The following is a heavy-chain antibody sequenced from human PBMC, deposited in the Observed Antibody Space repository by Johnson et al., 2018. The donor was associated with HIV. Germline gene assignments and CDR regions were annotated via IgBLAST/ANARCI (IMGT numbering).Heavy chain of an antibody. Sequence: VQLVESGGGVVQPGRSLRLSCAASGFTFSSYAMSWVRQAPGKGLEWVSAISGSGGSTYYADSVKGRFTISRDNSKNTLYLQMNSVRAEDTAVYYCAKDLVTRWGAHDAFDIWGQGTMVTVSS. CDR3: AKDLVTRWGAHDAFDI. CDR2: ISGSGGST. CDR1: GFTFSSYA. V-gene: IGHV3-23*04. J-gene: IGHJ3*02. D-gene: IGHD3-16*01.